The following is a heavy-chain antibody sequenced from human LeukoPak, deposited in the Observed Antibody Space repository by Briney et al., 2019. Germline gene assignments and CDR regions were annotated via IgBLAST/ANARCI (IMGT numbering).Heavy chain of an antibody. Sequence: GGSLRLSCAASGFTFSSYWMHWVRQAPGKGLVWVSRINSDGSSTSYADSVKGRFTISRDNAKNTLYLQMNSLRAGDTAVYYCARGPTYYYDSSGYSLYGMDVWGQGTTVTVSS. CDR2: INSDGSST. D-gene: IGHD3-22*01. V-gene: IGHV3-74*01. J-gene: IGHJ6*02. CDR3: ARGPTYYYDSSGYSLYGMDV. CDR1: GFTFSSYW.